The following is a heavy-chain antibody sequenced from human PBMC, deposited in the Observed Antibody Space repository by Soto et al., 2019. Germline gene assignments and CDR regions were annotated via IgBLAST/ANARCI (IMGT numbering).Heavy chain of an antibody. V-gene: IGHV3-30-3*01. CDR2: TSYDGSNK. Sequence: QVQLVESGGGVVQPGRSLRLSCAASGFTFSSYAMLWVRQAPGKGLEWVAVTSYDGSNKNHADSVKGRFTISRDNSKNTLSLQMNSLRTEDTAVYYCARERSSELLAFDIWGQGTMVTVSS. CDR1: GFTFSSYA. D-gene: IGHD1-26*01. J-gene: IGHJ3*02. CDR3: ARERSSELLAFDI.